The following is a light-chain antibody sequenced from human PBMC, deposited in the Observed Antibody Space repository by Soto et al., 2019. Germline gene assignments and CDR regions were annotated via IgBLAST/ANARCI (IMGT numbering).Light chain of an antibody. J-gene: IGKJ5*01. CDR2: GAS. CDR1: QDIGSD. Sequence: DVQMTQSPSSLSASVGDRVIITCRASQDIGSDLAWYQQKPGKAPKLLIYGASTLQSGVPSRFSGGGSETDFSLTISSLQPADFATYYCQQSYTTPVTFGQGTRLEI. V-gene: IGKV1-39*01. CDR3: QQSYTTPVT.